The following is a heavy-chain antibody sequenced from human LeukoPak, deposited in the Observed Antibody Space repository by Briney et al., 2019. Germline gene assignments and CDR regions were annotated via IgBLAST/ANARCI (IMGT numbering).Heavy chain of an antibody. D-gene: IGHD3-22*01. V-gene: IGHV4-59*01. CDR3: ARVEYESSGSRLDY. Sequence: KPSETLSLTCTVSGGSLGSYYWSWIRQPPGKGLEWIGHIHYSGSTKYSPSLKCRVTISVDTSKNQFSLKLSSVTGADTAVYYCARVEYESSGSRLDYWGQGTLVIVSS. J-gene: IGHJ4*02. CDR1: GGSLGSYY. CDR2: IHYSGST.